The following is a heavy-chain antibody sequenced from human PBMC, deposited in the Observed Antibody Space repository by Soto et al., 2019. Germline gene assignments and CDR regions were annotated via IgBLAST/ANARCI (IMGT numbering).Heavy chain of an antibody. D-gene: IGHD1-26*01. J-gene: IGHJ6*02. CDR3: ERDPGGGMTTTYGMDV. CDR1: GFTFSSYW. V-gene: IGHV3-74*01. CDR2: INSDGSST. Sequence: EVQLVESGGGLVQPGGSLRLSCAASGFTFSSYWMHWVRQAPGKGLVWVSRINSDGSSTSYADSVKGRFTISRDNAKNTLYLQMNSLRAEDTAVYYCERDPGGGMTTTYGMDVWGQGTTVTVSS.